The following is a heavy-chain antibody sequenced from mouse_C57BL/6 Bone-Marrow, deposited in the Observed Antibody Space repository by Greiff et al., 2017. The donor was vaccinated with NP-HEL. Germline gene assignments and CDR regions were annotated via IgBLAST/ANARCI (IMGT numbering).Heavy chain of an antibody. J-gene: IGHJ2*01. CDR2: INPNNGGT. CDR1: GYTFTDYY. Sequence: EVQLQQSGPELVKPGASVKISCKASGYTFTDYYMNWVKQSHGKSLEWIGDINPNNGGTSYNQKFKGKATLTVDKSSSTAYMERRSLTSEDSAVYYCAREGIYYDYDVDYWGQGTTLTVSS. CDR3: AREGIYYDYDVDY. V-gene: IGHV1-26*01. D-gene: IGHD2-4*01.